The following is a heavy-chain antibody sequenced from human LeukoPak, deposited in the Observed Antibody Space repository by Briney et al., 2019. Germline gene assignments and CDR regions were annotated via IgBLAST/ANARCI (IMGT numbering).Heavy chain of an antibody. Sequence: ASVKVSCKTSGYTFSDYYLHWVRQAPGHGLEWMGWINPSSGGTNYVQKFQGRVTMTRDTSISTGYMELSRLRSDDTAVYYCARPIRGSYVEDAFDIWGQGTMVTVSA. CDR2: INPSSGGT. CDR1: GYTFSDYY. J-gene: IGHJ3*02. D-gene: IGHD1-26*01. CDR3: ARPIRGSYVEDAFDI. V-gene: IGHV1-2*02.